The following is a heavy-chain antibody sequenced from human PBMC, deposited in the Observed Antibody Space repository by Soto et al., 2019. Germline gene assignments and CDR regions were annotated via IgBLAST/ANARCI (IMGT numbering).Heavy chain of an antibody. V-gene: IGHV3-23*01. Sequence: GGSLRLSCAASGFTFSSYAMSWVRQAPGKGLEWVSAISGSGGSTYCADSVKGRFTISRDNSKNTLYLQMNSLRAEDTAVYYCATVPSVTTRYYYYMDVWGKGTTVTVSS. J-gene: IGHJ6*03. CDR3: ATVPSVTTRYYYYMDV. CDR1: GFTFSSYA. D-gene: IGHD4-17*01. CDR2: ISGSGGST.